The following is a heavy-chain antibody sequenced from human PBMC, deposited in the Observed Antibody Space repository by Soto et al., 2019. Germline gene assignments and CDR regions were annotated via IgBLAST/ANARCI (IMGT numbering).Heavy chain of an antibody. J-gene: IGHJ4*02. CDR3: ARDGFQYDDGGYYEFDY. Sequence: GGSLRLSCAVSGFTFGDFAMSWVRQAPGKGLEWVPGINWNGISTSYRDSVKGRFIISRDDAQNSLYLQMNSLRAEDTALYYCARDGFQYDDGGYYEFDYWGQGTMVTVSS. D-gene: IGHD3-22*01. CDR2: INWNGIST. CDR1: GFTFGDFA. V-gene: IGHV3-20*04.